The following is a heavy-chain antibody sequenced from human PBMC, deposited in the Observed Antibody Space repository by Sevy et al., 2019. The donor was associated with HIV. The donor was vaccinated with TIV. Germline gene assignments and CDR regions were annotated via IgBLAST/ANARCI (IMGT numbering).Heavy chain of an antibody. CDR3: ARETDNSARWLDP. CDR2: IWHDGSNK. D-gene: IGHD4-4*01. Sequence: GGSLRLSCVASGFTFGSYGMLWVRQAPGKGLEWVAFIWHDGSNKYMADSVKGRFTISRDNSKNTLFLQMNSLTVEDTAVYYCARETDNSARWLDPWGQGTLVTVSS. V-gene: IGHV3-30*02. J-gene: IGHJ5*02. CDR1: GFTFGSYG.